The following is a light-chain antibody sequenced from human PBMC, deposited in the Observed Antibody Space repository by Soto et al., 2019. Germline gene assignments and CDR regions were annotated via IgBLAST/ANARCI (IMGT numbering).Light chain of an antibody. V-gene: IGKV1-39*01. CDR3: QQSFSTLSIT. CDR2: DAS. J-gene: IGKJ5*01. CDR1: QSIARH. Sequence: EIQMTQSPSSLSASVGDRVTITCRASQSIARHSTWSQQKPGKAPKLLIYDASSWQNGVPSRCSGGGSGTDGTLTISNLQPDDFSTYYCQQSFSTLSITLGQGTRLEIK.